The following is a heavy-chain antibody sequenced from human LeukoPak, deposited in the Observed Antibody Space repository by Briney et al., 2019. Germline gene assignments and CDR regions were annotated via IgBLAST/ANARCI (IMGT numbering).Heavy chain of an antibody. CDR1: GYSITSYL. CDR3: ARQTAMGRSGDY. J-gene: IGHJ4*02. CDR2: IDPSDSDI. V-gene: IGHV5-51*01. D-gene: IGHD7-27*01. Sequence: GESLKISCKASGYSITSYLNCGVREMPGKLVEWTGIIDPSDSDIRYRPSFQGQVTISADKSLSTAYLQWNSLKASDTAIYYCARQTAMGRSGDYWGQGTLVTVSS.